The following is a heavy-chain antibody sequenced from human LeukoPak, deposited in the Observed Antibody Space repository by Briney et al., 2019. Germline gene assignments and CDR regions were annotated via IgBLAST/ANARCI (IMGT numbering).Heavy chain of an antibody. CDR3: ARVAGWHWFDP. CDR2: IRPSGDNT. Sequence: PGGSLRLSCAASGFTFDDNDMTWVRQAPGRGLEWVSSIRPSGDNTYYGDSVKGRFTISRDNSKNTVYLQMNNMRVDDTAVYYCARVAGWHWFDPWGQGTLVTVSS. D-gene: IGHD6-19*01. V-gene: IGHV3-23*01. CDR1: GFTFDDND. J-gene: IGHJ5*02.